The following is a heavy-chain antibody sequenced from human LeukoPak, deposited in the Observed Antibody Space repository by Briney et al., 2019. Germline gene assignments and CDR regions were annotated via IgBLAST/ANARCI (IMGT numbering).Heavy chain of an antibody. V-gene: IGHV3-74*01. CDR2: VNTDGSST. J-gene: IGHJ3*02. Sequence: GGSLRLSCAASGLSVSSSYMSWVRQAPGKGLEWVSRVNTDGSSTTYADSVKGRFTISRDNAKNTLYLQMSSLRAEDTALYYCARGSDAFDIWGQGTMVTVSS. CDR1: GLSVSSSY. CDR3: ARGSDAFDI.